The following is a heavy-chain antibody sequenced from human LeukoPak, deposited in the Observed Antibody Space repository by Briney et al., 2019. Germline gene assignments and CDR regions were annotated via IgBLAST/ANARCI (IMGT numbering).Heavy chain of an antibody. Sequence: GGSLRLSRAASGFTFSGYAMHWVRQAPGKGLEWVANMKQDGSERYYVDSVKGRFTISRDNAKNSLYLQMNSLRVDDTAVYYCARTLLWFGEVFSYYMDVWGKGTMVTVSS. CDR3: ARTLLWFGEVFSYYMDV. V-gene: IGHV3-7*01. CDR2: MKQDGSER. J-gene: IGHJ6*03. CDR1: GFTFSGYA. D-gene: IGHD3-10*01.